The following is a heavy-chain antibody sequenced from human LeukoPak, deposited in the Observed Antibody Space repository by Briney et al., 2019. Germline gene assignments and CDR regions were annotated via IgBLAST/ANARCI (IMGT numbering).Heavy chain of an antibody. J-gene: IGHJ4*02. V-gene: IGHV4-4*07. CDR2: IYTSGST. Sequence: SETLSLTCTVSGGSISSYYWSWLRQPAGKGLEWIGRIYTSGSTNYNPSLKSRVTMSVDTSKNQFSLKLSSVTAADTAVYYCARDRWGYYDSSGYSGFDYWGQGTLVTVSS. D-gene: IGHD3-22*01. CDR3: ARDRWGYYDSSGYSGFDY. CDR1: GGSISSYY.